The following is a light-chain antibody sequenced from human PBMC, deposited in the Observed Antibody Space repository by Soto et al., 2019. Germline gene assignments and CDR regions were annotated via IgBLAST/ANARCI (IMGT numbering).Light chain of an antibody. J-gene: IGKJ1*01. CDR1: QSVSSN. Sequence: EIVMTQSPVTLSVSPGERATLSCRASQSVSSNLAWYQQKPGQAPSLLIYGAFTRATGIPARFSGTGSGTEFTLTISSLQSEDFALYYCQQYNDWPLTFXQGTKVDI. CDR2: GAF. V-gene: IGKV3-15*01. CDR3: QQYNDWPLT.